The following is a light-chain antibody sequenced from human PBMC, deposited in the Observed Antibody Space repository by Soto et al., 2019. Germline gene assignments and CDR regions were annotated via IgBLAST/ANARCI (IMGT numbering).Light chain of an antibody. CDR2: GAS. CDR3: QQYGSSPIT. Sequence: EIVMTQSPVTLSVSPGERATLSCRASQSVNSNLAWYQQKPGRPPRLLIYGASTRATGVPARFSGSGSGTGFTLTIRSLEPEDFAVYYCQQYGSSPITFGQGTRLEIK. J-gene: IGKJ5*01. V-gene: IGKV3-15*01. CDR1: QSVNSN.